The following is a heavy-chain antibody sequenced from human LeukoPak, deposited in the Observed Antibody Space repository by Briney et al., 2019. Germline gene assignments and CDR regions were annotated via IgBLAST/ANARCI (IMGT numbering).Heavy chain of an antibody. CDR2: ISGSGGST. D-gene: IGHD5-12*01. CDR1: GFTFSSYA. CDR3: AKRGYSGYDPWFDP. V-gene: IGHV3-23*01. J-gene: IGHJ5*02. Sequence: PGGSLRPSCAASGFTFSSYAMSWVRQAPGKGLEWVSAISGSGGSTYYADSVKGRFTISRDNSKNTLYLQMNSLRAEDTAVYYCAKRGYSGYDPWFDPWGQGTLVTVSS.